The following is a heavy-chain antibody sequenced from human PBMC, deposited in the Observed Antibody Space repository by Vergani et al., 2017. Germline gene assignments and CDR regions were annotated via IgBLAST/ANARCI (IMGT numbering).Heavy chain of an antibody. CDR1: GGTFSSYT. V-gene: IGHV1-69*02. CDR3: ARLWCGDPGGDY. D-gene: IGHD3-10*01. Sequence: QVQLVQSGAEVKKPGSSVKVSCKASGGTFSSYTISWVRQAPGQGLEWMGRIIPILGIANYAQKFQGRVTITADKSTSTAYMELSSLRSEDTAVYYCARLWCGDPGGDYWGQGTLVTVSS. J-gene: IGHJ4*02. CDR2: IIPILGIA.